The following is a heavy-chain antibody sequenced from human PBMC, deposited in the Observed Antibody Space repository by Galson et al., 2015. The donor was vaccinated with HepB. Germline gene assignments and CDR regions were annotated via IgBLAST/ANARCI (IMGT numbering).Heavy chain of an antibody. CDR3: VKEGCRGGSCLLDI. D-gene: IGHD2-15*01. CDR2: ISYDGRIK. Sequence: SLRLSCADSGFTFSSYGMHWVRQTPGKGLEWVAVISYDGRIKYYGDSVKGRITISRDNSKNTLYLQMNSLRVGDTAVYYCVKEGCRGGSCLLDIWGQGTMVTVSS. V-gene: IGHV3-30*18. CDR1: GFTFSSYG. J-gene: IGHJ3*02.